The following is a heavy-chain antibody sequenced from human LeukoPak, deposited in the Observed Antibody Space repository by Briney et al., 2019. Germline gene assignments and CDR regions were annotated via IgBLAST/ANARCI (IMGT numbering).Heavy chain of an antibody. CDR1: GGSISSYY. D-gene: IGHD6-13*01. CDR2: IYYSGST. V-gene: IGHV4-59*05. CDR3: AREAAAGTY. Sequence: SETLSLTCTVSGGSISSYYWSWIRQPPGKGLEWIGSIYYSGSTYYNPSLKSRVTISVDTSKNQFSLKLSSVTAADTAVYYCAREAAAGTYWGQGTLVTVSS. J-gene: IGHJ4*02.